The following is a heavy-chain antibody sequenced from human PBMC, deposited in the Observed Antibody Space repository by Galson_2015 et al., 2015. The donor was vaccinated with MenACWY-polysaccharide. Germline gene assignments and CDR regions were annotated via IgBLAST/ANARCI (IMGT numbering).Heavy chain of an antibody. Sequence: SVKVSCKASGYTFTSYDINWVRQATGQGLEWMGWMNPNSGNTGYAQKFQGRVTMTRNTSISTAYMELSSLRSEDTAVYYCARGNTRRYSYGGNWFDPWGQGTLVTVSS. CDR3: ARGNTRRYSYGGNWFDP. CDR2: MNPNSGNT. D-gene: IGHD5-18*01. J-gene: IGHJ5*02. V-gene: IGHV1-8*01. CDR1: GYTFTSYD.